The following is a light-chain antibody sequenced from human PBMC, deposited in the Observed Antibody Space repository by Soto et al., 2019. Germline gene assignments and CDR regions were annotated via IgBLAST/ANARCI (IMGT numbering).Light chain of an antibody. V-gene: IGKV3-20*01. CDR1: QSISSNY. CDR3: LYYGSSLWT. Sequence: EIVLTQTPGTLSLSPGERAALSCRASQSISSNYLAWYQQKPGQAPRLLIYGASSRATGIPDRFSGSGSGTDFTLTISRLEPEDFAVYYCLYYGSSLWTFGQGTKVEIK. CDR2: GAS. J-gene: IGKJ1*01.